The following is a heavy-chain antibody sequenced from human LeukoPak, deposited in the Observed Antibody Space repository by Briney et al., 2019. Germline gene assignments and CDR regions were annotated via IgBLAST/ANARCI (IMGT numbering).Heavy chain of an antibody. V-gene: IGHV3-30-3*01. Sequence: GGSLRLSCAASGFTFSSYAMHWVRQAPGKGLEWVAVISYDGSNKYYADSVKGRFTISRDNSKNTLYLQMNSLRAEDTAVYYCARDLELLVVVITGSSSSYGMDVWGQGTTVTVSS. D-gene: IGHD3-22*01. CDR2: ISYDGSNK. CDR3: ARDLELLVVVITGSSSSYGMDV. J-gene: IGHJ6*02. CDR1: GFTFSSYA.